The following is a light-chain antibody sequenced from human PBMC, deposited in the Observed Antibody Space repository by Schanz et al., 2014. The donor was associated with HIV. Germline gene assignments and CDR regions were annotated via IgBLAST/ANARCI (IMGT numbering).Light chain of an antibody. CDR1: STNIGEDYD. Sequence: QSVLAQPPSVSGAPGQRVAISCTGSSTNIGEDYDVHWYQQLPGTAPKLLIYANTNRPSGVPDRFSGSKSGTSVSLAITDLQAGDEADYYCLSYDKTLSGPYVFGSGTKLTVL. CDR3: LSYDKTLSGPYV. CDR2: ANT. V-gene: IGLV1-40*01. J-gene: IGLJ1*01.